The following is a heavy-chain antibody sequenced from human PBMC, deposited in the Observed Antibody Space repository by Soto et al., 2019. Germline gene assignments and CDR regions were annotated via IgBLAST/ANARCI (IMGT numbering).Heavy chain of an antibody. V-gene: IGHV4-31*03. CDR3: ARVVSGSYFDY. D-gene: IGHD1-26*01. Sequence: QVQLQESGPGLVKASQTLSLTCTVSGGSITTGGHFWSWIRQHPGTGLEWIGYIYYSGTTHFNPARKSRVSISVDTSKNQFSLKLSSVTAADTAMYYCARVVSGSYFDYWGQGTLVTVSS. J-gene: IGHJ4*02. CDR1: GGSITTGGHF. CDR2: IYYSGTT.